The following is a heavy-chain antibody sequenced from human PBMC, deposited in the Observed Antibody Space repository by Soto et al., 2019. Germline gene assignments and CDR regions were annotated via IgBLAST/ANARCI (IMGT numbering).Heavy chain of an antibody. CDR2: IYYSGST. V-gene: IGHV4-59*08. D-gene: IGHD3-3*01. CDR3: ARHEVYHFWSGYSPYYYYMDV. Sequence: SETLSLTCTVSGGSISSYYWSWIRQPPGKGLEGIGYIYYSGSTNYNPSLKSRVTISVDTSKNQFSLKLSSVTAADTAVYYCARHEVYHFWSGYSPYYYYMDVWGKGTTVTVSS. J-gene: IGHJ6*03. CDR1: GGSISSYY.